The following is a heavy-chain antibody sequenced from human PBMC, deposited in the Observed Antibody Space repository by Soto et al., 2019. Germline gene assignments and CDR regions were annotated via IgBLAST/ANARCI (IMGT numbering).Heavy chain of an antibody. Sequence: GGSLRLSCAVSLSSYAMTWVRQAPGKGLEWVAGISVSGGSTNYAVSVKGRFTISRDNDKNTVYLQMNSLRAEDTAVYYCAKGELFVGGTIYGMDVWGQGATVTVSS. CDR1: LSSYA. CDR3: AKGELFVGGTIYGMDV. CDR2: ISVSGGST. J-gene: IGHJ6*02. D-gene: IGHD3-16*01. V-gene: IGHV3-23*01.